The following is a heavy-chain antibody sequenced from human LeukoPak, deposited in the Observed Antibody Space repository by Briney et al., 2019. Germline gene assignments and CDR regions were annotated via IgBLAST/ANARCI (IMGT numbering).Heavy chain of an antibody. D-gene: IGHD5-12*01. CDR3: ARGRIVATITGLYLNWFDR. CDR2: INHSGST. CDR1: GGYFSGYY. V-gene: IGHV4-34*01. J-gene: IGHJ5*02. Sequence: KASETLSLTCAVYGGYFSGYYWSWLRQPPGKGREWVGEINHSGSTNYNPSLKSRVTISVDTSKNQFSLKLSSVTAADTAVYYCARGRIVATITGLYLNWFDRWGQGTLVTVSS.